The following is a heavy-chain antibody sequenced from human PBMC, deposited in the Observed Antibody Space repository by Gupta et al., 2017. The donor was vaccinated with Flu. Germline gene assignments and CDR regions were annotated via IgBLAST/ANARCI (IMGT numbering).Heavy chain of an antibody. V-gene: IGHV3-66*02. CDR3: AREGAGASSSCFDY. D-gene: IGHD6-13*01. Sequence: EVQLVKPGGAWVQLGGSLRLPGASSGFPVGSNYLRWARQAPGKGLELVSVIYSGGSTYYADSVKGRFTISRDNSKNTLYLQMNSLRAEDTVVYYCAREGAGASSSCFDYWGQGTLVTVSS. CDR1: GFPVGSNY. CDR2: IYSGGST. J-gene: IGHJ4*02.